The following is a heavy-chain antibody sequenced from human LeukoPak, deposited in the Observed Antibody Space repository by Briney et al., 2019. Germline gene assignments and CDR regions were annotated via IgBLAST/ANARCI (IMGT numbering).Heavy chain of an antibody. CDR2: ISGSGGST. CDR1: GFTFSSYA. D-gene: IGHD3-22*01. CDR3: TKSSYSGSSGYYREYYFDY. J-gene: IGHJ4*02. V-gene: IGHV3-23*01. Sequence: PGGSLRLSCAASGFTFSSYAMSWVRQAPGKGLEWVSAISGSGGSTYYADSVKGRFTISRDNSKNTLYLQMNSLRAEDTAVYYCTKSSYSGSSGYYREYYFDYWGQGTLVTVSS.